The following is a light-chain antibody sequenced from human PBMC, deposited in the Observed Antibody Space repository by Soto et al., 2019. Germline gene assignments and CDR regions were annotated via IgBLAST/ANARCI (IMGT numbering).Light chain of an antibody. CDR1: QTFNNY. CDR2: HTS. V-gene: IGKV3-11*01. CDR3: QQHTNWPPIT. J-gene: IGKJ5*01. Sequence: VLTQSPATLSLSPGERATLSCRASQTFNNYLAWYQQKPGQAPRLIIYHTSNRATGIPVRFSGSGSGTDFTLTISSLEPEDFAVYYCQQHTNWPPITFGQGTRLEIK.